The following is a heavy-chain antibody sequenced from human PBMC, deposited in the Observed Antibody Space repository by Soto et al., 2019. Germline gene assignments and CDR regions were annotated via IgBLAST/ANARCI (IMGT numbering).Heavy chain of an antibody. D-gene: IGHD2-21*02. CDR1: GGTFSSYA. CDR3: ARDTTYCGGDCSHPNFDI. Sequence: SVKVSCKASGGTFSSYAISWVRQAPGQGLDWMGGIILIFGIANYAQNFQGRVTITADESTSTAYMELSSLRSEDTAVYYCARDTTYCGGDCSHPNFDIWGQGTMVTVSS. J-gene: IGHJ3*02. V-gene: IGHV1-69*13. CDR2: IILIFGIA.